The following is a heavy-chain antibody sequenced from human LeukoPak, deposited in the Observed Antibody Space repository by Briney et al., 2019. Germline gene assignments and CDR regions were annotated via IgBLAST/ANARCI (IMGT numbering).Heavy chain of an antibody. V-gene: IGHV3-33*01. CDR3: ARVGYSYIWGPLGY. J-gene: IGHJ4*02. D-gene: IGHD5-18*01. Sequence: GRSLRLSCAASGFTFSSYGMHWVRQAPGKGLEWVAVIWYDGSNKYYADSVKGRFTISRDNSKNTLYLQMNSLRAEDTAVYYCARVGYSYIWGPLGYWGQGTLVTVSS. CDR2: IWYDGSNK. CDR1: GFTFSSYG.